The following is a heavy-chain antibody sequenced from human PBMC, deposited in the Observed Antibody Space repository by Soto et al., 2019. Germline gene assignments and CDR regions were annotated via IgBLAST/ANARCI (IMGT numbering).Heavy chain of an antibody. V-gene: IGHV3-15*01. CDR3: TTVGVRIAAAGPHGLFDY. CDR2: IKSKTDGGTT. D-gene: IGHD6-13*01. Sequence: PGGSLRLSCAASGFTFSNAWMSWVRQAPGKGLEWVGRIKSKTDGGTTDYAAPVKGRFTISRDDSKNTLYLQMNSLKTEDTAVYYCTTVGVRIAAAGPHGLFDYWGQGTLVTVSS. CDR1: GFTFSNAW. J-gene: IGHJ4*02.